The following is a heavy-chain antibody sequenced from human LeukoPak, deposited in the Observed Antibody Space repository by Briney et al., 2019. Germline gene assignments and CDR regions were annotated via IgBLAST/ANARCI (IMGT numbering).Heavy chain of an antibody. Sequence: PGGSLRLSCAVSGFTVNSNYMNWVRQAPGKGLEWVSAISGSGGTTYYADSVKGRFTISRDNSKNTLYLQMYSLRAEDTAVYYCAKPQVLPPKWFDPWGQGTLVTVSS. CDR2: ISGSGGTT. CDR3: AKPQVLPPKWFDP. J-gene: IGHJ5*02. V-gene: IGHV3-23*01. CDR1: GFTVNSNY.